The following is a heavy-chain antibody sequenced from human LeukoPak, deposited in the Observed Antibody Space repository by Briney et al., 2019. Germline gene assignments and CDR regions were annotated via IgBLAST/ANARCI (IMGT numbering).Heavy chain of an antibody. D-gene: IGHD3-22*01. J-gene: IGHJ4*02. CDR1: GYTFSRHG. Sequence: ASVTVSFKTSGYTFSRHGITWVRQAPGQGLEWMGWVSGYNGNTNYAQSVQGRVTMTTDTSTNTAYMELRSLRSDDTAVYYCAKDIHPGLDSGASCCFDYWGQGTPVTVSS. CDR2: VSGYNGNT. CDR3: AKDIHPGLDSGASCCFDY. V-gene: IGHV1-18*01.